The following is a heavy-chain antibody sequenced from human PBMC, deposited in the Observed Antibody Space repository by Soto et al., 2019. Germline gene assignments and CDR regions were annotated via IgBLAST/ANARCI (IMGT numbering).Heavy chain of an antibody. CDR1: GGSISSSSYY. D-gene: IGHD6-13*01. J-gene: IGHJ5*02. CDR2: IYYSGST. Sequence: SETLSLTCTVSGGSISSSSYYWGWIRQPPGKGLEWIGSIYYSGSTYYNPSLKSRVTISVDTSKNQFSLKLSSVTAADTAVYYGARQQQLVPRWFDLWGQGTLVTVSS. V-gene: IGHV4-39*01. CDR3: ARQQQLVPRWFDL.